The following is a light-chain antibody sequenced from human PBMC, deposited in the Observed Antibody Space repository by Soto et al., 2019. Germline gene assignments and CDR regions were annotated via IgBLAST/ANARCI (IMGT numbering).Light chain of an antibody. CDR2: GTS. J-gene: IGKJ2*01. CDR3: QQYSYWPYT. V-gene: IGKV3-15*01. CDR1: QSIDSN. Sequence: EIVMTQSPATLSVSAGERVTLSCRASQSIDSNLAWYQQKPGQPPRLLIYGTSTRATGIPARFSGSGSGTELTLTISSLQAEDFAVYYCQQYSYWPYTFGEGTKLEIK.